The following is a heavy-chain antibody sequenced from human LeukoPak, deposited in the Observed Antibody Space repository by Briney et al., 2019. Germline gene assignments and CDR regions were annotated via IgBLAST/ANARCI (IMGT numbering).Heavy chain of an antibody. CDR3: ASVPRRIAARGENWFDP. Sequence: GESLKISFKGSGYSFTSYWIGWVRPMPGKGLEWMGIIYPGDSDTRYSPSFQGQVTISADKSISTAYLQWSSLKASDTAMYYCASVPRRIAARGENWFDPWGQGTLVTVSS. J-gene: IGHJ5*02. D-gene: IGHD6-6*01. CDR2: IYPGDSDT. V-gene: IGHV5-51*01. CDR1: GYSFTSYW.